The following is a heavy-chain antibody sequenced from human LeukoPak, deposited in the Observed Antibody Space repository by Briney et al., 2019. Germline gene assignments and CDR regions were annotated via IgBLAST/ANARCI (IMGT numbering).Heavy chain of an antibody. V-gene: IGHV3-30*04. CDR2: ISYDGSNK. J-gene: IGHJ4*02. CDR3: ARDRWDILTGYCTY. Sequence: GGSLRLSCAASGFTFSSYAMHWVRQAPGKGLEWVAVISYDGSNKYYADSVKGRFTISRDNSKNTLYLQMNSLRAEDTAVYYCARDRWDILTGYCTYWGQGTLVTVSS. D-gene: IGHD3-9*01. CDR1: GFTFSSYA.